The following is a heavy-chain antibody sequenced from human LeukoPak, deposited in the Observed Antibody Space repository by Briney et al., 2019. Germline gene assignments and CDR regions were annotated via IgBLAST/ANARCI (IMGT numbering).Heavy chain of an antibody. J-gene: IGHJ5*02. D-gene: IGHD6-6*01. Sequence: PSETLSLTCTVSGGSITSGNYYWRWIRQPPGTGLEWIGYTFYTGSTNYSPSLKSRVSISVDTFKNQFSLKLSSVTAADTAVYYCARKYPDHWFDPWGQGTLVTVSS. V-gene: IGHV4-30-4*01. CDR3: ARKYPDHWFDP. CDR2: TFYTGST. CDR1: GGSITSGNYY.